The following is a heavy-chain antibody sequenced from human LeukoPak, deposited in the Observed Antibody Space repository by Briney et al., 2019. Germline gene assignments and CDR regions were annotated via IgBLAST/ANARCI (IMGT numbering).Heavy chain of an antibody. CDR2: IKQDGSEK. V-gene: IGHV3-7*03. CDR3: ERRRDSGSLQHFDY. Sequence: GGSLRLSCTASGFTFSTYWMSWVRQAPGKGLEWVANIKQDGSEKYYVDSVKGRFTISKDNAKNSLYLQMNSLRAEDTAVYYCERRRDSGSLQHFDYWGQGTLVTVSS. D-gene: IGHD1-26*01. J-gene: IGHJ4*02. CDR1: GFTFSTYW.